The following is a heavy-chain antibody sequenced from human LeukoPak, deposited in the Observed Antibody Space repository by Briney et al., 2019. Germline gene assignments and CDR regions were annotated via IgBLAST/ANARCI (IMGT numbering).Heavy chain of an antibody. CDR3: ARRRKDLNWFDP. CDR2: INYSGHT. V-gene: IGHV4-39*01. J-gene: IGHJ5*02. CDR1: GDSISNSDYY. Sequence: SETLSLTCAVSGDSISNSDYYWGWIRQSPGKGLEWITLINYSGHTFYNPSLRSRVTMSVDMPKNQFSLNLNSVTAADTAVYYCARRRKDLNWFDPWGQGTLVTVSS.